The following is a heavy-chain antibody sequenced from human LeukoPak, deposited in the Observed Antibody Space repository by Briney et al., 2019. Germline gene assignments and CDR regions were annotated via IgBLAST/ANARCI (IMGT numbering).Heavy chain of an antibody. CDR3: GIAARPYNWFDP. V-gene: IGHV5-51*01. CDR2: IYPGDSDT. J-gene: IGHJ5*02. CDR1: GYRFTSYW. Sequence: GESLKISFKGSGYRFTSYWIGWVRPMPGKGLEWMGIIYPGDSDTRYSPSFQGQVTISADKSISTAYLQWSSLKASDTAMYYCGIAARPYNWFDPWGQGTLVTVSS. D-gene: IGHD6-6*01.